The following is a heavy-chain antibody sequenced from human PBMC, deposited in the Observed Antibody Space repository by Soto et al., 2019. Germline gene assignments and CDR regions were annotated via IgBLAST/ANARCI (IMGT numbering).Heavy chain of an antibody. Sequence: QVQLVQSGAEVKKPGSSVKVSCKASGGIFNRYSVSWVRQAPGQGLEWMGRIIPLFGITNYAQKFQGRVMITADNSTNTDYMEVNCLRSDDTALYYCATFYGGDCTTTTCYGDFDYWGQGTLVTVTS. CDR1: GGIFNRYS. CDR2: IIPLFGIT. V-gene: IGHV1-69*02. CDR3: ATFYGGDCTTTTCYGDFDY. D-gene: IGHD2-2*01. J-gene: IGHJ4*02.